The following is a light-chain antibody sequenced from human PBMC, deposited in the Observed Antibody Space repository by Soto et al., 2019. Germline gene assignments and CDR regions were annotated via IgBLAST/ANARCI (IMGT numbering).Light chain of an antibody. CDR3: QQYGSSPFT. CDR1: QTVRSNF. V-gene: IGKV3-20*01. Sequence: EIVLTQSPGTLSLSPGERAPLSCRASQTVRSNFLAWYQQKPGQAPRLLIYGASSRATGIPDRFSGSGSGTDFTLTISRLEPEDFAVYYCQQYGSSPFTFGPGTKADIK. J-gene: IGKJ3*01. CDR2: GAS.